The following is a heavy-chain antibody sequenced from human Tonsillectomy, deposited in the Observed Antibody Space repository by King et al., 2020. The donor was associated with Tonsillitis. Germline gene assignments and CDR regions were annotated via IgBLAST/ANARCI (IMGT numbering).Heavy chain of an antibody. Sequence: QLQESGPGLVKPSETLSLTCTVSGGSISSTSYYWGWIRQPPGKGLDWIWSIYSSGSTYYNPSLKIRVPMSVDTSKNQFSLKLRSVTAADTTVYYCASHYCGGDCYPIAAFFDYWGRGTLVTVSS. J-gene: IGHJ4*02. CDR2: IYSSGST. CDR1: GGSISSTSYY. D-gene: IGHD2-21*02. CDR3: ASHYCGGDCYPIAAFFDY. V-gene: IGHV4-39*01.